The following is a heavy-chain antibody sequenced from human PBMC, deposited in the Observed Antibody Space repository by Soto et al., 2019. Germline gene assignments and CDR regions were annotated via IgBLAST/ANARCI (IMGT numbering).Heavy chain of an antibody. D-gene: IGHD2-21*02. CDR2: IIHIFGTA. V-gene: IGHV1-69*13. CDR1: GGTFSSYA. CDR3: ASPSYCGGDCYSSFDY. J-gene: IGHJ4*02. Sequence: ASVKVSCKASGGTFSSYAINWVRQAPGQGLEWMGGIIHIFGTANYAQKFQGRVTITADESTSTAYMELSSLRSEDTAVYYCASPSYCGGDCYSSFDYWGQGTLVTVSS.